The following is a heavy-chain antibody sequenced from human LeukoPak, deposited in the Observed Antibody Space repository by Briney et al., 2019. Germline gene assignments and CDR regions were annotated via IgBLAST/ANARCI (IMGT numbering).Heavy chain of an antibody. CDR1: GFTFSSYS. D-gene: IGHD4-17*01. V-gene: IGHV3-21*01. CDR3: ARATTGYDYGPY. Sequence: GGSLRLSCAASGFTFSSYSMNWVRQAPGEGLEWVSSISSSSSYIYYADSVKGRFTISRDNAKNSLYLQMNSLRAEDTAVYYCARATTGYDYGPYWGQGTLVTVSS. J-gene: IGHJ4*02. CDR2: ISSSSSYI.